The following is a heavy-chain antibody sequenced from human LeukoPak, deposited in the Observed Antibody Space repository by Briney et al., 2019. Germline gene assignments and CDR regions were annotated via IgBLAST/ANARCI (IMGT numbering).Heavy chain of an antibody. Sequence: SQTLSLTCAISGDSVSSNSAAWNWIRQSPSRGLEWLGRTYYRSKWYNDYAVSVKSRITINPDTSKNQFSLRLNSVTPEDTAVYYCAGDRYDYVWGSYRLNWFDPWGQGTLVTVSS. V-gene: IGHV6-1*01. CDR3: AGDRYDYVWGSYRLNWFDP. CDR2: TYYRSKWYN. J-gene: IGHJ5*02. CDR1: GDSVSSNSAA. D-gene: IGHD3-16*02.